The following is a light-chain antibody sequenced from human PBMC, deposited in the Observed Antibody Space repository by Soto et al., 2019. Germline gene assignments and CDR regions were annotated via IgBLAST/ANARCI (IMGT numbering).Light chain of an antibody. CDR1: QSVSRK. V-gene: IGKV3-15*01. Sequence: TVLTQSPGTLYFSPGERATLSCRASQSVSRKLAWYQQIPGQAPRLLIYAASTRATGVPGRFSGSGSGTEFTLTISSLQSEDFAVYYCQQYNHWPLTFGGGTKVDIK. CDR2: AAS. CDR3: QQYNHWPLT. J-gene: IGKJ4*01.